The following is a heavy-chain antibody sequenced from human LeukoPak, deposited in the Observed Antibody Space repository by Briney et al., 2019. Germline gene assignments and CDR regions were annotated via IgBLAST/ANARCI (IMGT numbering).Heavy chain of an antibody. V-gene: IGHV4-38-2*01. D-gene: IGHD4-23*01. CDR3: ARQGNEVTNIDY. CDR2: IYHSGST. Sequence: SETLSLTCAVSGYSISSGYYWGWIRQPPGKGLEWIGSIYHSGSTYYNPSLKSRVTISVDTSKNQFSLKLSSVTAADTAVYYCARQGNEVTNIDYWGQGTRVTVSS. J-gene: IGHJ4*02. CDR1: GYSISSGYY.